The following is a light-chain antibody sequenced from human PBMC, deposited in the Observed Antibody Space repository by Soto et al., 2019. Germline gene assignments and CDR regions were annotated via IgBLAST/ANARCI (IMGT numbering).Light chain of an antibody. Sequence: QSALSQPPSASGSPGQSVTISCTGTSSDVGGYNYVSWYQHHPGNAPKLMIYEVTKRPSGVPDRFSGSKSGNTASLTVSGLQAEDDSDYYCSSYAGSNNVVFGGGTQLTVL. J-gene: IGLJ2*01. V-gene: IGLV2-8*01. CDR3: SSYAGSNNVV. CDR1: SSDVGGYNY. CDR2: EVT.